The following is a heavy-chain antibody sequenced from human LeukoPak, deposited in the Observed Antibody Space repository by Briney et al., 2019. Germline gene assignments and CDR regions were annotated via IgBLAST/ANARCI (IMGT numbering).Heavy chain of an antibody. CDR3: ARVGSSSS. D-gene: IGHD6-13*01. CDR2: IYSGGST. J-gene: IGHJ4*02. CDR1: GGSISSSSYY. V-gene: IGHV3-53*04. Sequence: ETLSLTCTVSGGSISSSSYYWGWIRQPPGKGLEWVSVIYSGGSTYYADSVKGRFTISRHNSKNTLYLQMNSLRAEDTAVYYCARVGSSSSWGQGTLVTVSS.